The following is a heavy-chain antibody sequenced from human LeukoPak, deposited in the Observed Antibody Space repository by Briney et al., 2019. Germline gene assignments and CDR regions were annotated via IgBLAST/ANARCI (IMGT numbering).Heavy chain of an antibody. CDR1: GGSFSGYY. J-gene: IGHJ6*03. CDR3: ARSGGYGYYYYMDV. V-gene: IGHV4-34*01. CDR2: INHSGST. D-gene: IGHD5-18*01. Sequence: SETLSLTCAVYGGSFSGYYWSWIRQPPGKGLEWIGEINHSGSTNYNPSLKSRVTISVDTSKNQFSLKLSSVTAADTAVYYCARSGGYGYYYYMDVWGKGTTVTVSS.